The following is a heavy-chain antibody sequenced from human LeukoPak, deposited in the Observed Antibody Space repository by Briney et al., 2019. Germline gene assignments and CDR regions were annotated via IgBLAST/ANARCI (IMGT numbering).Heavy chain of an antibody. CDR2: INHSGST. J-gene: IGHJ4*02. Sequence: PSETLSLTCAVYGGSFSGYYWSWIHQPPGKGLEWIGEINHSGSTNYNPSLKSRVTISVDTSKNQFSLKLRSVTAADTAVYYCARLWFGELVTDSWGQGTLVTVSS. V-gene: IGHV4-34*01. D-gene: IGHD3-10*01. CDR3: ARLWFGELVTDS. CDR1: GGSFSGYY.